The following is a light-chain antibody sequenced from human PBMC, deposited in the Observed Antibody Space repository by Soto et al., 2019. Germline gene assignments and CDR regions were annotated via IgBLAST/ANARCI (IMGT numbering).Light chain of an antibody. V-gene: IGKV1-39*01. CDR1: QSISSY. CDR3: QQSYSTPRT. CDR2: AAS. Sequence: DIPMTQSPSSLSASVGDRVTITCRASQSISSYLNWYQEKPGKAPKLLIHAASSLQSGVPSTFSGSGSGTDFTLTISSLQPEDFATYYCQQSYSTPRTFGQGTKLEIK. J-gene: IGKJ2*01.